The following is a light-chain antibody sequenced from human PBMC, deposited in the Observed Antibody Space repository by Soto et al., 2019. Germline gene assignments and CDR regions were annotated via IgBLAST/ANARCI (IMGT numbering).Light chain of an antibody. Sequence: EIVMMQSPATLSVSPGERATLSCRASQSLSNNLAWYQQKPGQAPRLLVHDTSSRATGIPARFSGSGSGTEFTLTISSLQSEDFAVYYCQQYNDWPLTFGPGTRVDFK. V-gene: IGKV3-15*01. J-gene: IGKJ3*01. CDR3: QQYNDWPLT. CDR2: DTS. CDR1: QSLSNN.